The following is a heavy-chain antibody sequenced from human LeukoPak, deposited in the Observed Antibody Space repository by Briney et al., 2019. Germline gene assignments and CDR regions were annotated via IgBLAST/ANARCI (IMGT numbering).Heavy chain of an antibody. CDR3: ARCTTTVHANDY. J-gene: IGHJ4*02. V-gene: IGHV4-39*01. CDR2: IYYSGST. Sequence: PSETLSLTCTVPGGSISSSSYYWGWIRQPPGKGLEWIGSIYYSGSTYYNPSLKSRVTISVDTSKNQFSLKLSSVTAADTAVYYCARCTTTVHANDYWGQGTLVTVSS. CDR1: GGSISSSSYY. D-gene: IGHD4-17*01.